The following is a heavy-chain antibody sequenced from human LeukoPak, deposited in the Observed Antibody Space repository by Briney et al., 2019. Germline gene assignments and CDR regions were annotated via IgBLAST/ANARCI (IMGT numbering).Heavy chain of an antibody. CDR1: GGSFSGYY. D-gene: IGHD5-18*01. J-gene: IGHJ5*02. CDR2: INHSGST. Sequence: SETLSLTCAVYGGSFSGYYWSWIRQPPGKGLEWIGEINHSGSTNYNPSLKSRVTISVDTSKNQFSLKLSSVTAADTAVYYCAGAVDTAMATGWFDPWGQGTLVTVSS. V-gene: IGHV4-34*01. CDR3: AGAVDTAMATGWFDP.